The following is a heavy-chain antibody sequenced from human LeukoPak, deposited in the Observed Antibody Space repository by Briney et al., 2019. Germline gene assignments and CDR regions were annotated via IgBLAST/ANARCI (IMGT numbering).Heavy chain of an antibody. CDR3: ARDPTHPYYYDSSGYYFDY. D-gene: IGHD3-22*01. J-gene: IGHJ4*02. V-gene: IGHV3-30-3*01. Sequence: GGSLRLSCAASGFTFSSYAMHWVRQAPGKGLEWVAVISNDGSNKYYADSVKGRFTISRDNSKNTLYLQMNSLRAEDTAVYYCARDPTHPYYYDSSGYYFDYWGQGTLVTVSS. CDR2: ISNDGSNK. CDR1: GFTFSSYA.